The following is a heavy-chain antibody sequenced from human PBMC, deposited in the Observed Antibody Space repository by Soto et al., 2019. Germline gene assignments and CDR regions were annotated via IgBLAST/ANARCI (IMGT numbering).Heavy chain of an antibody. J-gene: IGHJ4*02. CDR3: AKSGSHSYFDN. CDR1: GFTFSSYA. V-gene: IGHV3-23*01. D-gene: IGHD1-26*01. Sequence: QPGGSLRLSCAASGFTFSSYAMNWVRQAPGKGLEWVSSISPSGDNTYYADSVKGRFTISRDSSKNMLYLQMNSLGAEDTAVYYCAKSGSHSYFDNWGQGTLVTVSS. CDR2: ISPSGDNT.